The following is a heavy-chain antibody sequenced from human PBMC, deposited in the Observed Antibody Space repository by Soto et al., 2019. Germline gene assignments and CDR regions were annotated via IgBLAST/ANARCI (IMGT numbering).Heavy chain of an antibody. CDR2: IYYSGST. J-gene: IGHJ4*02. CDR3: ARHSDKLAVAGNFDY. Sequence: QLQLQESGPGLVKPSETLSLTCTVSGGSISSSSYYWGWIRQPPGKGLEWIGSIYYSGSTYYNPSLKSRVTISVDPSKNQFSLKLSSVTAADTAVYYCARHSDKLAVAGNFDYWGQGTLVTVSS. V-gene: IGHV4-39*01. D-gene: IGHD6-19*01. CDR1: GGSISSSSYY.